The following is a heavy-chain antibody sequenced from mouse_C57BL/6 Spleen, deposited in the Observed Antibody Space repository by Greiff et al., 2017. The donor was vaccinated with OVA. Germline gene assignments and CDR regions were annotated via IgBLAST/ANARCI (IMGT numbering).Heavy chain of an antibody. CDR2: ISSGSSTI. V-gene: IGHV5-17*01. CDR3: ARGYSNYDFAY. Sequence: DVKLVESGGGLVKPGGSLKLSCAASGFTFSDYGMHWVRQAPEKGLEWVAYISSGSSTIYYADTVKGRFTISRDNAKNTLFLQMTSLRSEDTAMYYCARGYSNYDFAYWGQGTLVTVSA. D-gene: IGHD2-5*01. CDR1: GFTFSDYG. J-gene: IGHJ3*01.